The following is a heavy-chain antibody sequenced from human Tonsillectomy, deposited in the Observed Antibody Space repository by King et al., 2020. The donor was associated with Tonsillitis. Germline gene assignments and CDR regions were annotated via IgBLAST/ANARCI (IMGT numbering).Heavy chain of an antibody. Sequence: VQLVESGGGLAQPGGSLRLSCAASGFTFSSYGMSWVRQAPGKGLEWGFAIIVNGGSTYYAASGKGRCTISRDNSKITLYLQMDSLRAEDSAVYYCAKAGETGTKFYFDYWGLGTLVTVSS. CDR1: GFTFSSYG. CDR2: IIVNGGST. CDR3: AKAGETGTKFYFDY. V-gene: IGHV3-23*04. J-gene: IGHJ4*02. D-gene: IGHD1-7*01.